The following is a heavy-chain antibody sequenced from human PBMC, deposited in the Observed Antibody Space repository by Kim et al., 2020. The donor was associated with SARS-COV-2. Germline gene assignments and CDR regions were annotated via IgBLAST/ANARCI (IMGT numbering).Heavy chain of an antibody. D-gene: IGHD3-10*01. CDR1: GYSISSGYY. V-gene: IGHV4-38-2*02. CDR3: ARDRDYYGSGSFDY. Sequence: SETLSLTCTVSGYSISSGYYWGWIRQPPGKGLEWIGSIYHSGSTYYNPSLKSRVTISVDTSKNQFSLKLSSVTAADTAVYYCARDRDYYGSGSFDYWGQGTLVTVSS. CDR2: IYHSGST. J-gene: IGHJ4*02.